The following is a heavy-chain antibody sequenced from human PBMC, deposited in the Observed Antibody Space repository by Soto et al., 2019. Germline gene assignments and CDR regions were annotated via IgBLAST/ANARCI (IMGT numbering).Heavy chain of an antibody. D-gene: IGHD3-9*01. V-gene: IGHV4-34*01. J-gene: IGHJ2*01. CDR1: GGSFSGYY. CDR3: ARESNDILTGPPWVWYFDL. Sequence: QVQLQQWGAGPLRPLETLSLTCGVSGGSFSGYYWAWIRQSPGKGLEWIGEINYRGSINYNPSLKSRVSISVDTSKNHYSLNLRSVTAADTAVYYCARESNDILTGPPWVWYFDLWGRGTLVTVSS. CDR2: INYRGSI.